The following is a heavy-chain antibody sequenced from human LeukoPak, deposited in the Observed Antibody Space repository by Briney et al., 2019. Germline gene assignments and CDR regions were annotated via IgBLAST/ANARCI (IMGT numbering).Heavy chain of an antibody. V-gene: IGHV1-3*04. Sequence: GASVKVSCKTSGYTFTSFHVHWVRQAPGQGLEWMGWINTGNDHTRYSPKSQGRVTVAMDTSATTAYMELNSLTSEDTAVYYCARKSTNAGGGFDYWGQGTLVAVSS. CDR2: INTGNDHT. D-gene: IGHD2-8*01. J-gene: IGHJ4*02. CDR1: GYTFTSFH. CDR3: ARKSTNAGGGFDY.